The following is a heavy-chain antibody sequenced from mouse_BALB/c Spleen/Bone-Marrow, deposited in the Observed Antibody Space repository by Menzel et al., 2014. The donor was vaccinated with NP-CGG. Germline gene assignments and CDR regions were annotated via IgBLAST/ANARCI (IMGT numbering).Heavy chain of an antibody. CDR3: TRLPH. J-gene: IGHJ4*01. Sequence: QVQLQQSGAELVKPGASVKLSCKASGYTFTSYYMYWVKQRPGQGLEXIGGINPSNGGTNFNEKFKSRATLTVDKSSSTAYMQLSSLTSEDSAVYYCTRLPHWGQGTSVTVSS. CDR1: GYTFTSYY. D-gene: IGHD5-1*01. CDR2: INPSNGGT. V-gene: IGHV1S81*02.